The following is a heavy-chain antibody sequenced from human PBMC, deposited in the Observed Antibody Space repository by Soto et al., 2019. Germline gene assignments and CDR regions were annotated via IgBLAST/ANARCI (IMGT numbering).Heavy chain of an antibody. Sequence: GGSLRLSCAASGFTFSSYAMHWVRQAPGKGLEWVAVISYDGSNKYYADSVKGRFTISRDNAQNSLYLQMNSLRVEDTAVYYCARNMGAGYCSGGRCFGYSDMDVWGQGTTVTVSS. J-gene: IGHJ6*02. D-gene: IGHD2-15*01. V-gene: IGHV3-30-3*01. CDR1: GFTFSSYA. CDR3: ARNMGAGYCSGGRCFGYSDMDV. CDR2: ISYDGSNK.